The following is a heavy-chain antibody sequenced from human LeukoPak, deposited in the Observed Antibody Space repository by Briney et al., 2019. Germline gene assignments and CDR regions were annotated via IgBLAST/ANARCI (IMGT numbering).Heavy chain of an antibody. CDR1: GGSISSYY. CDR3: ARQAILTGYIDY. V-gene: IGHV4-59*08. CDR2: IYYIGST. Sequence: SDTLSLTCTVSGGSISSYYWSWLRPPPGKGLEGIGYIYYIGSTNYNPSLNSRVTISVDTSKNQFSLKLSSVTAADTAVYYCARQAILTGYIDYWAQGTLVTVSS. J-gene: IGHJ4*02. D-gene: IGHD3-9*01.